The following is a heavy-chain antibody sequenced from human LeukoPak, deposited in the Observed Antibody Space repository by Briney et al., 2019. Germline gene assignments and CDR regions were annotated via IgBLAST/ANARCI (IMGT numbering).Heavy chain of an antibody. J-gene: IGHJ4*02. CDR1: GLTFSTSG. Sequence: PGGSLRLSCTASGLTFSTSGFNWVRQAPGQGLEWVASIGPTGSDRYHADSIKGRFTISRDNANNFLYLQMNSLRAEDTAVYYCATETNGRHYDYWGRGTLLTVSS. V-gene: IGHV3-21*06. D-gene: IGHD1-14*01. CDR3: ATETNGRHYDY. CDR2: IGPTGSDR.